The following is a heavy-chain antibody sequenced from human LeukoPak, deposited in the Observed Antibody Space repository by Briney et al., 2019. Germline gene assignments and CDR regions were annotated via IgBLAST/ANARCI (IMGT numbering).Heavy chain of an antibody. V-gene: IGHV4-34*01. Sequence: SETLSLTCVVYGESFSGYYWGWIRQPPGKGLEWIGSIYYSVSTYYNPSLKSRVTISVDTSKNQFSLKLSSVTAADTAVYYCARVPTVTFFDYWGQGTLVTVSS. J-gene: IGHJ4*02. D-gene: IGHD4-17*01. CDR3: ARVPTVTFFDY. CDR1: GESFSGYY. CDR2: IYYSVST.